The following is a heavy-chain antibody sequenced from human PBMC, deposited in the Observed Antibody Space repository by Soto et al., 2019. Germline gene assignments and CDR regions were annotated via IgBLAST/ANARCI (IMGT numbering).Heavy chain of an antibody. V-gene: IGHV1-2*02. D-gene: IGHD5-12*01. J-gene: IGHJ6*02. CDR2: INPNSGGT. Sequence: ASVKVSCNASGYTFTGYYMHWVRQAPGQGLEWMGWINPNSGGTNYAQKFQGRVTMTRDTSISTAYMELSRLRSDDTAVYYCARLSGYVLYYGMDVWGQGTTVTVSS. CDR3: ARLSGYVLYYGMDV. CDR1: GYTFTGYY.